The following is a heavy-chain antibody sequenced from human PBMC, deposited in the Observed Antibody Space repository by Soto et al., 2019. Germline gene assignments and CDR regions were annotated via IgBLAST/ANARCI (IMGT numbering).Heavy chain of an antibody. D-gene: IGHD6-6*01. Sequence: GGSLRLSCAASGFTVSSNYMSWVRQAPGKGLEWVSVIYSGGSTYYADSVKGRFTISRDNSKNTLYLQMNSLRAEDTAVYYCASEYSSSSGGVDYWGQGTLVTVPQ. CDR3: ASEYSSSSGGVDY. CDR1: GFTVSSNY. J-gene: IGHJ4*02. CDR2: IYSGGST. V-gene: IGHV3-53*01.